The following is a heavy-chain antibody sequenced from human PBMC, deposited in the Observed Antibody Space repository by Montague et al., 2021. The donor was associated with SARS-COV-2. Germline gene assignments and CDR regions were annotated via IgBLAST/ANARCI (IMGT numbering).Heavy chain of an antibody. CDR3: ARRGRKLLPVATTIGGFDI. Sequence: SETLSLTCTVSGGSISSSNYYWDWIRQPPGKGLEWIGSIYDSGSTYYXPSLKSRVTISMDTSKNHFSLKLSSVTAADTAVYYCARRGRKLLPVATTIGGFDIWGQGTMVTVSS. CDR2: IYDSGST. J-gene: IGHJ3*02. CDR1: GGSISSSNYY. V-gene: IGHV4-39*02. D-gene: IGHD5-12*01.